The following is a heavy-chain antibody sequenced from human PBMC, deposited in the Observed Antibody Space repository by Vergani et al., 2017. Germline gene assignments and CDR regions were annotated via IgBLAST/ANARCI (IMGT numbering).Heavy chain of an antibody. D-gene: IGHD6-13*01. V-gene: IGHV3-21*04. Sequence: EVQLVESGGGLVQPGGSLRLSCAASGFTFSSYSMNWVRQAPGKGLEWVSSISSSSSYTNYADSVKGRFTISRDNAKNSLYLQMNSLRAKDTAVYYCAKWGIAAARKCSFDIWGQGTMVTVSS. CDR1: GFTFSSYS. CDR2: ISSSSSYT. CDR3: AKWGIAAARKCSFDI. J-gene: IGHJ3*02.